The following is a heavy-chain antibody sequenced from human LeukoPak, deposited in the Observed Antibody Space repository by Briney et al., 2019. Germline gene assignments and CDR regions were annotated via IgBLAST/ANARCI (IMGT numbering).Heavy chain of an antibody. CDR3: ARDLYSSRTNDAFVI. CDR1: GGSISSNSYY. V-gene: IGHV4-39*07. CDR2: IYYSGST. J-gene: IGHJ3*02. Sequence: SETLSLTCTVSGGSISSNSYYWGWIRQSPGKGLEWIGTIYYSGSTYYNPSLKSRVTISVDTSKNQFSLKLRSVTAADTAVYYCARDLYSSRTNDAFVIWGQGTMVTVSS. D-gene: IGHD6-19*01.